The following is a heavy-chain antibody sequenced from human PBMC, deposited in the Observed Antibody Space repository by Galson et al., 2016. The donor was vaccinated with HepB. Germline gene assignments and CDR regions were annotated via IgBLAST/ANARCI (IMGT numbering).Heavy chain of an antibody. J-gene: IGHJ5*02. CDR1: GGPLNSGGHY. CDR3: ATNADYGEHWFDP. CDR2: IYYTGTT. V-gene: IGHV4-61*08. D-gene: IGHD4-17*01. Sequence: SETLSLTCSVSGGPLNSGGHYWSWVRQPPGQRLEWIGYIYYTGTTKYNPSFEGRVTISLDTSKRQFSLFLSSVTAADTGMYYCATNADYGEHWFDPWGQGTPVIVSS.